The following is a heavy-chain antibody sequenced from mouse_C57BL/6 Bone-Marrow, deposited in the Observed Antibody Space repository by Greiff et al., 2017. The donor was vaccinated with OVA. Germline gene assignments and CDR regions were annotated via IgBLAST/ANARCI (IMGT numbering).Heavy chain of an antibody. CDR2: ISNGGGST. Sequence: DVKLVESGGGLVQPGGSLKLSCAASGFTFSDYYMYWVRQTPEKRLEWVAYISNGGGSTYYPDTVKGRFTISRDNAKNTLYLQMSRLKSEDTAMYYCARGGYSGGNDYWGQGTTLTVSS. CDR1: GFTFSDYY. V-gene: IGHV5-12*01. D-gene: IGHD2-1*01. J-gene: IGHJ2*01. CDR3: ARGGYSGGNDY.